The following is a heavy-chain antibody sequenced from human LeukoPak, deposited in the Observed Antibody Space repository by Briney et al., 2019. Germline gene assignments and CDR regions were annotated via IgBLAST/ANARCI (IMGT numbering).Heavy chain of an antibody. CDR3: ARDLKIGYNSGWYSFDN. CDR2: IYHSGST. CDR1: GGSISSSNW. Sequence: SETLSLTCAVSGGSISSSNWWSWVRQPPGKGLEWIGAIYHSGSTTYNPSLKSRVIMSVDTSKNQFSLILSSVTAADTAVYYCARDLKIGYNSGWYSFDNWGQGTLVTVSS. D-gene: IGHD6-19*01. V-gene: IGHV4-4*02. J-gene: IGHJ4*02.